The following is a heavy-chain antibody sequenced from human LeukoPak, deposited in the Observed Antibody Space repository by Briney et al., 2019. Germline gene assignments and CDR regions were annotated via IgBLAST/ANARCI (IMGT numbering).Heavy chain of an antibody. CDR3: ARVWYDYVWGSYRPYYFDY. CDR1: GGSISSYY. CDR2: IYHSGSA. J-gene: IGHJ4*02. V-gene: IGHV4-4*07. Sequence: SETLSLTCTVSGGSISSYYWSWIRQPAGKGLEWIGSIYHSGSAYYNPSLKSRVTISVDTSKNQFSLKLSSVTAADTAVYYCARVWYDYVWGSYRPYYFDYWGQGTLVTVSS. D-gene: IGHD3-16*02.